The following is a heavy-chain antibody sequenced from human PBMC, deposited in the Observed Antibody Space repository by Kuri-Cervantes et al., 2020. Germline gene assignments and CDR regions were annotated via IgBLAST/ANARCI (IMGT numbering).Heavy chain of an antibody. V-gene: IGHV3-23*01. CDR3: ARGLIIAVAEYYFDY. J-gene: IGHJ4*02. D-gene: IGHD6-19*01. CDR2: ISGSGGST. CDR1: GGSFSGYY. Sequence: GGSLRLSCAVYGGSFSGYYWSWIRQPPGKGLEWVSAISGSGGSTYYADSVKGRFTISRDNSKNTLYLQMNSLRAEDTAVYYCARGLIIAVAEYYFDYWGQGTLVTVSS.